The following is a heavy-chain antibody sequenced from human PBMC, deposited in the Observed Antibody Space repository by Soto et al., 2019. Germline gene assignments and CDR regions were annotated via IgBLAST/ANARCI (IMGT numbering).Heavy chain of an antibody. Sequence: QVQLQQWGAGLLKPSETLSLTCAVYGGSFSGYYWSWIRQPPGKGLEWIGEINHSGSTNYNPSLKSRVTLSVDTSKNQFSLKLSSVTAADTAVYYCARGSIPKFRWLPYFDYWGQGTLVTVSS. CDR2: INHSGST. D-gene: IGHD3-22*01. J-gene: IGHJ4*02. CDR1: GGSFSGYY. V-gene: IGHV4-34*01. CDR3: ARGSIPKFRWLPYFDY.